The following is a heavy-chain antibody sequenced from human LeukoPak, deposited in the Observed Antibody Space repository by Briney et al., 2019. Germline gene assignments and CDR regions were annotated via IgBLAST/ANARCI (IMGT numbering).Heavy chain of an antibody. CDR1: GITFSSYG. J-gene: IGHJ6*04. CDR2: ISYDGSNK. D-gene: IGHD3-10*02. Sequence: GGSLRLSCAASGITFSSYGMHWVRQAPGKGLEWVAVISYDGSNKYYADSVKGRFTISRDNSKNTLYLQMNSLRAEDTAVYYCTELGITMIGGVWGKGTTVTISS. CDR3: TELGITMIGGV. V-gene: IGHV3-30*18.